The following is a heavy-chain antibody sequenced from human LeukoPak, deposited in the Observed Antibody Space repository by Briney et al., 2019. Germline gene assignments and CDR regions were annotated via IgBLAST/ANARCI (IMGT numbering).Heavy chain of an antibody. Sequence: ASVKVSCKASGYTFTGYYMHWVRQAPGQGLEWMGWINPNSGGTSYAQKFQGRVTMTRDTSISTAYMELSRLRSDDTAVYYCARDSEWKGYYYGSGSYYNHFDYWGQGTLVTVSS. V-gene: IGHV1-2*02. CDR1: GYTFTGYY. CDR3: ARDSEWKGYYYGSGSYYNHFDY. CDR2: INPNSGGT. D-gene: IGHD3-10*01. J-gene: IGHJ4*02.